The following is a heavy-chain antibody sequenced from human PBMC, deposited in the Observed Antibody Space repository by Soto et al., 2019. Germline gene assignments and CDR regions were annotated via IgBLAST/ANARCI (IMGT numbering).Heavy chain of an antibody. V-gene: IGHV3-23*01. CDR1: GFTFSSYA. J-gene: IGHJ4*02. CDR2: ISGSGGST. Sequence: EVQLLESGGGLVQPGGSLRLSCAASGFTFSSYAMSWVRQAPGKGLEWVSAISGSGGSTYYADSVKGRFTISRDNSKNTLYLQMNSLRTEDTAVDYCAENVGRGYVQYYFDYWGQGTLVTVSS. D-gene: IGHD5-12*01. CDR3: AENVGRGYVQYYFDY.